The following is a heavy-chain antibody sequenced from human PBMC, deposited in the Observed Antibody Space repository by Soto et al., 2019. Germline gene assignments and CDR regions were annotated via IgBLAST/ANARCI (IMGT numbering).Heavy chain of an antibody. CDR2: ISGSGENT. Sequence: EVQLLESGGGLVQPGGSLRLSCAASGFTFSNYAMSWVRQAPGKGLEWVSPISGSGENTYYAASVKGRFTISRDSSQNTLYLQMNNLRAEDTAVYYSAKTRGQSYSHAMDVWGQGTTVIVSS. V-gene: IGHV3-23*01. CDR3: AKTRGQSYSHAMDV. CDR1: GFTFSNYA. J-gene: IGHJ6*02.